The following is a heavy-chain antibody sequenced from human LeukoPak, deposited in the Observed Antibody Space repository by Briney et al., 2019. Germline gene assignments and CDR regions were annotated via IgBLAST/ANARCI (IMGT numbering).Heavy chain of an antibody. V-gene: IGHV3-21*01. CDR1: GFTVSFYS. J-gene: IGHJ4*02. CDR3: ATGATPGY. D-gene: IGHD1-26*01. Sequence: GGSLRLSCAASGFTVSFYSMNWVRQAPGKGLEWVSSISGSGEYISYADSVKGRFTISRDNAKNSLYLQMNSLRAEDTAVYYCATGATPGYWGQGTLVTVSS. CDR2: ISGSGEYI.